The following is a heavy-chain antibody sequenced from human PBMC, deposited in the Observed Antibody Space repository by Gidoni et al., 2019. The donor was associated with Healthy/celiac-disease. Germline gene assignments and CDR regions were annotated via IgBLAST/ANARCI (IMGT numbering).Heavy chain of an antibody. J-gene: IGHJ6*02. CDR1: GFPFGVYA. CDR2: IRSKAYGGTT. CDR3: TRDLRIAAAGIDYYYYGMDV. Sequence: EVQLVESGGGLVKPGRSLRLSCTASGFPFGVYAMSWFRQAPGKGLEWVGFIRSKAYGGTTEYAASVKGRFTISRDDSKSIAYLQMNSLKTEDTAVYYCTRDLRIAAAGIDYYYYGMDVWGQGTTVTVSS. D-gene: IGHD6-13*01. V-gene: IGHV3-49*05.